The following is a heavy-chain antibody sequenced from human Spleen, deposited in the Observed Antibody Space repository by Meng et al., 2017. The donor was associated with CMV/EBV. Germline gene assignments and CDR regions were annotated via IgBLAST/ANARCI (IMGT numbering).Heavy chain of an antibody. CDR1: GYTFTSYG. CDR2: ISAYNGNT. J-gene: IGHJ6*02. CDR3: AREAVPAAKLDYYYYYGMDV. D-gene: IGHD2-2*01. Sequence: ASVKVSCKASGYTFTSYGISWVRQAPGQGLEWMGWISAYNGNTNYAQKLQGRVTMTTDTSTSTAYMELRSLRSDDTAVYYCAREAVPAAKLDYYYYYGMDVWGQGTTVTVSS. V-gene: IGHV1-18*01.